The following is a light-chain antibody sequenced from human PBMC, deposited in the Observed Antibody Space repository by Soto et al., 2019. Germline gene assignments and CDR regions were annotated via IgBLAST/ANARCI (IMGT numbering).Light chain of an antibody. Sequence: EIVLTQSPESLSLSPGERATLSCRASHTINSNHLAWYQVKPGQAPRLLIYGTSTRATGVPDRFSGSGSGTDFSLTVSRLEPEDCAVYYCQQYGSSPPYSFGQGTKLEI. V-gene: IGKV3-20*01. CDR1: HTINSNH. CDR2: GTS. J-gene: IGKJ2*03. CDR3: QQYGSSPPYS.